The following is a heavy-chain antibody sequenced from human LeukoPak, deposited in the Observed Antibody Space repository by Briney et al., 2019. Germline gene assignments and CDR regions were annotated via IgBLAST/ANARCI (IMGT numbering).Heavy chain of an antibody. CDR3: ARDYYSGYVAEDGYYYDYMDV. D-gene: IGHD5-12*01. J-gene: IGHJ6*03. CDR1: GGSISSSNW. Sequence: PSETLSLTCAVSGGSISSSNWWSWVRQPPGKGLEWIGEIYHSGSTNYNPSLKSRVTISVDKPKNQFSLKLSSVTAADTAVYYCARDYYSGYVAEDGYYYDYMDVWGKGTTVTISS. V-gene: IGHV4-4*02. CDR2: IYHSGST.